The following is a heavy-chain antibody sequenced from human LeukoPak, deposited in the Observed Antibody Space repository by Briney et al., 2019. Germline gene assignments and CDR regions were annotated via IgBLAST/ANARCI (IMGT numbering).Heavy chain of an antibody. CDR1: GFTVSSNY. J-gene: IGHJ4*02. CDR3: ARASPGWWGLNDY. Sequence: GGSLRLSCAASGFTVSSNYMSWVRQAPGKGLEWVPVIYSGGSTYYADSVKGRFTISRDNSKNTLYLQMNSLRAEDTAVYYCARASPGWWGLNDYWGQGTLVTVSS. CDR2: IYSGGST. D-gene: IGHD6-19*01. V-gene: IGHV3-66*01.